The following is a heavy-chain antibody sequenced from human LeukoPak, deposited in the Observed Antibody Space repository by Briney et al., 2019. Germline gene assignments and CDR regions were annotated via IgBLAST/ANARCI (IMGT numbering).Heavy chain of an antibody. CDR3: ARDIRAVGVTLYFDY. CDR2: ISQSGADI. Sequence: PGGSLRLSCTASGFSFSDYYMSWIRQAPGEGLEWLSFISQSGADIHYADSVRGRFIISRDNAQNSLYLQMNGLRAEDTAVYYCARDIRAVGVTLYFDYWGQGALVTVSS. D-gene: IGHD1-26*01. CDR1: GFSFSDYY. V-gene: IGHV3-11*01. J-gene: IGHJ4*02.